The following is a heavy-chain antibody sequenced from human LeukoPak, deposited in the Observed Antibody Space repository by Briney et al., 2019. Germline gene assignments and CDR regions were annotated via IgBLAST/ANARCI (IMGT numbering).Heavy chain of an antibody. D-gene: IGHD6-13*01. Sequence: SETLSLTCAVYGGSFSGYYWSWIRQPPGKGLEWIGYIYYSGSTNYNPSLKSRVTISVDTSKNQFSLKLSSVTAADTAVYYCARARIAAAGTDYYGMDVWGQGTTVTVSS. J-gene: IGHJ6*02. V-gene: IGHV4-59*01. CDR3: ARARIAAAGTDYYGMDV. CDR1: GGSFSGYY. CDR2: IYYSGST.